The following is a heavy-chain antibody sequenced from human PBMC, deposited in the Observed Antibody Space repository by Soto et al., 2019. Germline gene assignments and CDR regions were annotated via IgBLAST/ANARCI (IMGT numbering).Heavy chain of an antibody. D-gene: IGHD3-10*01. Sequence: QVQLQESGPGLVKPSETLSLTCTVSGFSISSYYWSWIRQPPGKGLEWIGYIHYSGSTKYNPSLKSRVTISVHTSKNQFSLKLSSVTAADTAVYYCARDRGGVASNWFDPWGQGTLVTVSS. V-gene: IGHV4-59*01. CDR3: ARDRGGVASNWFDP. CDR2: IHYSGST. CDR1: GFSISSYY. J-gene: IGHJ5*02.